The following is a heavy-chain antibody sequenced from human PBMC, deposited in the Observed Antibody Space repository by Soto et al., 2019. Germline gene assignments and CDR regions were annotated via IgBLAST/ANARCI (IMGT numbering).Heavy chain of an antibody. CDR3: ARPRKQCLVFFDY. CDR2: IWSDGSNA. D-gene: IGHD6-19*01. Sequence: QVELVESGGDVVQPGRSLRLSCAASGFIFSNYAMYWVRQAPGKGPEWVALIWSDGSNAYYAESVKGRFPISRDNSKNTLYLQMNCRRAEDTAVYYCARPRKQCLVFFDYWGQGTLVTVSS. V-gene: IGHV3-33*01. CDR1: GFIFSNYA. J-gene: IGHJ4*02.